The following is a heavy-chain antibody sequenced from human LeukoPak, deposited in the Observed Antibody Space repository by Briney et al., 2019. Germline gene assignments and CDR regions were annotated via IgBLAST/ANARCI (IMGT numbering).Heavy chain of an antibody. Sequence: PGGSLRLSCAASGFTFSTDAMTWVRQAPGKGLQWVSAISGSGGSTYYGDSVKGRFTISRDSSKNMMYLQMNSLRVEDTAVYYCARDSSGWSKNYWGQGTLVTVSS. J-gene: IGHJ4*02. CDR3: ARDSSGWSKNY. CDR2: ISGSGGST. CDR1: GFTFSTDA. V-gene: IGHV3-23*01. D-gene: IGHD6-19*01.